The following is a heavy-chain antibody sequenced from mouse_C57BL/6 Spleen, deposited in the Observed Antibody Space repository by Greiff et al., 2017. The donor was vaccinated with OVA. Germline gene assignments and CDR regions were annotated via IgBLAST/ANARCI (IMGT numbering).Heavy chain of an antibody. CDR3: ARFTTVVATGYFDY. CDR1: GYTFTSYW. Sequence: QVQLQQSGAELVRPGSSVKLSCKASGYTFTSYWMHWVKQRPIQGLEWIGNIDPSDSETHYNQKFKDKATLTVDKSSSTAYMQLSSLTSEDSAVYYCARFTTVVATGYFDYWGQGTTLTVSS. D-gene: IGHD1-1*01. V-gene: IGHV1-52*01. CDR2: IDPSDSET. J-gene: IGHJ2*01.